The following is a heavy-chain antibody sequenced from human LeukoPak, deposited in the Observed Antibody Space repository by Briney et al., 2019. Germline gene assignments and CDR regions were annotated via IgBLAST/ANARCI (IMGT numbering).Heavy chain of an antibody. D-gene: IGHD7-27*01. V-gene: IGHV3-23*01. CDR1: GFTFSSSA. J-gene: IGHJ6*02. Sequence: GGSLRLSCAASGFTFSSSAMSWVRQVPGKGLEWVSGISASGGSTSYADSVRGRFTISRDNSKNTLYLQMNSLRAEDTAVYYCAKTGLGIYYYYYGMDVWGQGTTVTVSS. CDR3: AKTGLGIYYYYYGMDV. CDR2: ISASGGST.